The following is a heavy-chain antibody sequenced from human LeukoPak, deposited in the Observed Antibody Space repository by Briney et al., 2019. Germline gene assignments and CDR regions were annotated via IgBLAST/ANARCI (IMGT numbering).Heavy chain of an antibody. J-gene: IGHJ4*02. V-gene: IGHV1-69*04. CDR2: IIPMLGTV. Sequence: SVKVSCKASGGTFSSYAINWVRQAPGQGLEWMGRIIPMLGTVNYAQKFQGRVTIIADKLTSTAYMELSSLRSEDTAVYYCARGSDTAMVAPFDYWGQGTLVTVSS. CDR1: GGTFSSYA. CDR3: ARGSDTAMVAPFDY. D-gene: IGHD5-18*01.